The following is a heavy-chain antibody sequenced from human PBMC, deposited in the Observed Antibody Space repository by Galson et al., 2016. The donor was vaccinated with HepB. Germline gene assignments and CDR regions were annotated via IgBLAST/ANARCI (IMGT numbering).Heavy chain of an antibody. J-gene: IGHJ3*02. CDR2: IKNKSDGGTI. Sequence: SLRLSCAASGFTFSNAWMSWVRQAPGKGLEWVGRIKNKSDGGTIDYAAHVKGRFTISRDDSQNTLYLQMNSLKTEDTAVYYCTTDAYDAFDIWGQGTMVTVSS. CDR1: GFTFSNAW. CDR3: TTDAYDAFDI. V-gene: IGHV3-15*01.